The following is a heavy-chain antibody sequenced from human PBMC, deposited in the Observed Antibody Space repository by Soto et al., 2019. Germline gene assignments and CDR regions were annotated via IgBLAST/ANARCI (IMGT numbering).Heavy chain of an antibody. V-gene: IGHV1-18*01. CDR2: ISAYNGNT. D-gene: IGHD6-19*01. Sequence: QNQLVQSGVEVKKPGASVKVSCKASGYSFTNYGITWVRQAPGQGFEWMGWISAYNGNTNYAQKFQGRVTMTTDASTRTAYLELRSLRSDDTVVYYCARDRGVSPPVAGNTHYYYYMDVWCKGTTVTVSS. CDR1: GYSFTNYG. CDR3: ARDRGVSPPVAGNTHYYYYMDV. J-gene: IGHJ6*03.